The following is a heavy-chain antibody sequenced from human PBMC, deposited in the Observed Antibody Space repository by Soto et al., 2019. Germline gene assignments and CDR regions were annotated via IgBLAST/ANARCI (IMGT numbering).Heavy chain of an antibody. CDR2: INGDWSST. Sequence: EVQLVESGAGLAQPGGSLRLSCAASGFTFSSHWIHWVRQAPGKGLVWVSRINGDWSSTSYAYSVKGRFTISRDNAKNTLYLQMNSLRVEDTAVYYCARSRDGYNFLGDCWGQGALVTVSS. CDR1: GFTFSSHW. CDR3: ARSRDGYNFLGDC. J-gene: IGHJ4*02. V-gene: IGHV3-74*01. D-gene: IGHD5-12*01.